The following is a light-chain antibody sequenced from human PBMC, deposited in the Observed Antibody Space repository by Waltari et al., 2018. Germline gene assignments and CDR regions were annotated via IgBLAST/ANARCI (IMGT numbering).Light chain of an antibody. V-gene: IGLV1-51*01. J-gene: IGLJ3*02. Sequence: QSVLTQPPSVSATPGQRVTISCSGSNSNIGINYISWYQQLPRTAPKLLIKENKKRPAGSPDRFSGSKSGTSATLGITGLQTEDEADYYCGTWDNSLSAWVFGGGTKLTVL. CDR3: GTWDNSLSAWV. CDR1: NSNIGINY. CDR2: ENK.